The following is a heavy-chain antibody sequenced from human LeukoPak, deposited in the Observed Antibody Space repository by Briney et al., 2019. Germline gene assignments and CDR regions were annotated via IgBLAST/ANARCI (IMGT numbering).Heavy chain of an antibody. V-gene: IGHV3-21*01. Sequence: GGSLRLSCAASGFTFSSYSMNWVRQAPGKGLEWVSSISSSSSYIYYADSVKGRFTISRDNAKNSLYLQMNSLRAEDTAVYYCARYFKLRLPAAIVDAFDIWGQGTMVTVSS. CDR2: ISSSSSYI. D-gene: IGHD2-2*02. J-gene: IGHJ3*02. CDR3: ARYFKLRLPAAIVDAFDI. CDR1: GFTFSSYS.